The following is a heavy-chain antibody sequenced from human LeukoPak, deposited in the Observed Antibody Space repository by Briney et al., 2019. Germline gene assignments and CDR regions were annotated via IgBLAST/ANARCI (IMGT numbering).Heavy chain of an antibody. CDR2: ITSSSNYI. J-gene: IGHJ4*02. CDR1: GFTFSSYS. Sequence: GGSLRLSCAASGFTFSSYSMNWVRQAPGKGLEWVSSITSSSNYIYYTDSVQGRFTHSRDNAKNSLYLQMNSLRAEDTVVYYCATSGMAVAGADFDYWGRGTLVTVSS. CDR3: ATSGMAVAGADFDY. D-gene: IGHD6-19*01. V-gene: IGHV3-21*01.